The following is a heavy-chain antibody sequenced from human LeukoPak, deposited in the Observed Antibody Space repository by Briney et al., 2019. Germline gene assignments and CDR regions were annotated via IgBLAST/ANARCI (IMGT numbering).Heavy chain of an antibody. CDR2: IYYSGST. D-gene: IGHD6-13*01. CDR1: GGSISGSSYY. J-gene: IGHJ5*02. V-gene: IGHV4-39*07. CDR3: ARSRRGSSSWYQVNWFDP. Sequence: SETLSLTCTVSGGSISGSSYYWGWIRQPPGKGLEWIGSIYYSGSTYYNPSLKSRVTISVDTSKNQFSLKLSSVTAADTAVYYCARSRRGSSSWYQVNWFDPWGQGTLVTVSS.